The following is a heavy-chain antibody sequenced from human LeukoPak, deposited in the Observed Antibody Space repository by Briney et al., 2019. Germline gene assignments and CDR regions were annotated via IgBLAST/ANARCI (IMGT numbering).Heavy chain of an antibody. CDR1: GFTFSSYG. CDR2: ISYDGSNK. J-gene: IGHJ4*02. Sequence: GGSLRLSCAASGFTFSSYGMHWVRQAPGKGLEWVAVISYDGSNKYYADSVKGRFTISRDNSKNTLYLQMNSLRAEDTAVYYCAKDWHSSGWYYFDYWGQGTLVTVSS. CDR3: AKDWHSSGWYYFDY. V-gene: IGHV3-30*18. D-gene: IGHD6-19*01.